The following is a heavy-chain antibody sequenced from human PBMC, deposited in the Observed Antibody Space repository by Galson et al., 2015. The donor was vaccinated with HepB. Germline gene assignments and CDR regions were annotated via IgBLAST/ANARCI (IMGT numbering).Heavy chain of an antibody. V-gene: IGHV5-10-1*01. Sequence: QSGAEVKKPGESLKISCKGSGYSFTTFWITWVRQRPGKGLEWMGRIDPSDSYTDYSPSFQGHVTISSDKSITTASLHLNTLKASDTAIYYCASRNYYFRSGTGHNDSDYWGQGTQVTVSS. D-gene: IGHD3-10*01. J-gene: IGHJ4*02. CDR3: ASRNYYFRSGTGHNDSDY. CDR2: IDPSDSYT. CDR1: GYSFTTFW.